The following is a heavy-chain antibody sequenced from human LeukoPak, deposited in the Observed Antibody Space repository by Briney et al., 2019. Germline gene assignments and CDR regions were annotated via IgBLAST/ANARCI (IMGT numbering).Heavy chain of an antibody. CDR1: GFTFSSYV. J-gene: IGHJ4*02. V-gene: IGHV3-30*02. Sequence: PGGSLRLSCAASGFTFSSYVMHWVRQAPGKGLEWVAFIRYDGSNKYYADSVKGRFTISRDNSKNTLYLQMNSLRAEDTAVYYCAKDLGPGYYFDYWGQGTLVTVSS. CDR2: IRYDGSNK. CDR3: AKDLGPGYYFDY.